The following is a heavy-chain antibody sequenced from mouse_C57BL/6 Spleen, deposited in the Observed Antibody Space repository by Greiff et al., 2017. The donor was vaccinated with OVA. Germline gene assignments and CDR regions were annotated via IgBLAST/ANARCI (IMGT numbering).Heavy chain of an antibody. CDR3: ARRMDYGSYWFAD. V-gene: IGHV1-81*01. D-gene: IGHD1-1*01. J-gene: IGHJ3*01. Sequence: QVQLQQSGAELARPGASVKLSCKASGYTFTSYGISWVKQRTGQGLEWIGEIYPRSGNTYYNEKFKGKATLTADKSSSTAYMELRSLISEDAAVYFGARRMDYGSYWFADWGQGTLVTVSA. CDR1: GYTFTSYG. CDR2: IYPRSGNT.